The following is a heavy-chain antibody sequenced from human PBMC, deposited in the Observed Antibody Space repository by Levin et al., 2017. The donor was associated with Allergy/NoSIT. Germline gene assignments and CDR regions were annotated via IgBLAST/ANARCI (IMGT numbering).Heavy chain of an antibody. Sequence: PGGSLRLSCAASGFTFSTYWMSWVRQAPGKGLEWVAKIKQDGSEKNYVDSVKGRFTISRDNAKNSLYLQMNSLRAADTAVYYCARERFFGMDVWGQGTTVTASS. CDR2: IKQDGSEK. CDR1: GFTFSTYW. CDR3: ARERFFGMDV. V-gene: IGHV3-7*01. J-gene: IGHJ6*02.